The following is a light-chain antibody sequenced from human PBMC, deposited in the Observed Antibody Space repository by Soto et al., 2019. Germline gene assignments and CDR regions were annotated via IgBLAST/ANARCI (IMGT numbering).Light chain of an antibody. CDR1: QSVSSW. CDR3: QQYKSYT. J-gene: IGKJ2*01. CDR2: DAS. V-gene: IGKV1-5*01. Sequence: DIQMTQSPSTLSASVGDRVTITCRASQSVSSWLAWYQQKPGKAPKLLIYDASSLESGVPSRFSGSGSGTEFPLTISSLQPDDFATYYCQQYKSYTFGQGTKMESK.